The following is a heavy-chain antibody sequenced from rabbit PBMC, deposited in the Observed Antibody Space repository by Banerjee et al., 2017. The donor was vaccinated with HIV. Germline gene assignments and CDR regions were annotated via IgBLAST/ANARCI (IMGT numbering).Heavy chain of an antibody. CDR2: INTGSGSA. V-gene: IGHV1S43*01. CDR1: GFSFSSDYY. Sequence: QSLEESGGGLVQPEGSLTLTCTASGFSFSSDYYMCWVRQAPGKGLELIGCINTGSGSAYYASWVNGRFTISRSTSLNTVDLKMTSLTAADTATYFCARGGPSGYGGYGYVTEGYRLWGQGTLVTVS. D-gene: IGHD6-1*01. J-gene: IGHJ3*01. CDR3: ARGGPSGYGGYGYVTEGYRL.